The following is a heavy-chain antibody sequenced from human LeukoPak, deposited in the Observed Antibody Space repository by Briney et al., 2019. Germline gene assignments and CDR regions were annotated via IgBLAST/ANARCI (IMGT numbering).Heavy chain of an antibody. CDR1: GFTFSSYS. Sequence: GGSLRLSCAASGFTFSSYSMNWVRQAPGKGLEWVSSISSSSSYIYYADSVKGRFTISRDNAKNSLYLQMNSLRAEDTAVYYCAKVFPTAMVTPFDYWGQGTLVTVSS. D-gene: IGHD5-18*01. J-gene: IGHJ4*02. CDR3: AKVFPTAMVTPFDY. V-gene: IGHV3-21*01. CDR2: ISSSSSYI.